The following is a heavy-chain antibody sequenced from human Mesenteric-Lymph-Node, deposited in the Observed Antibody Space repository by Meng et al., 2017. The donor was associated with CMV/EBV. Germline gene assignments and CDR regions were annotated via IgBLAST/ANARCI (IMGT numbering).Heavy chain of an antibody. Sequence: GESLKISCAASGFTFSSYAMHWVRQAPGKGLEWVAVISYDGSNKYYADSVKGRFTISRDNSKNTLYLQMNSLRAEDTAVYYCARDGDYDFWSGYTYWYFDLWGRGTLVTVSS. CDR2: ISYDGSNK. CDR3: ARDGDYDFWSGYTYWYFDL. J-gene: IGHJ2*01. CDR1: GFTFSSYA. D-gene: IGHD3-3*01. V-gene: IGHV3-30*04.